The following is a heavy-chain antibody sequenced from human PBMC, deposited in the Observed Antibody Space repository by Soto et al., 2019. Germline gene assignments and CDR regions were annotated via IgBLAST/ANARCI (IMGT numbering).Heavy chain of an antibody. V-gene: IGHV3-13*05. CDR2: MGAARDP. D-gene: IGHD2-2*02. J-gene: IGHJ6*02. CDR3: ARAYTGRLPRRADYYYAMDV. Sequence: PAASLKISCATSCSIFSNFDMHWVRQVPGKGLEWVSAMGAARDPYYVGSVKGRFTISRENAKNSVYLQMNDLRAGDSAVYYCARAYTGRLPRRADYYYAMDVWGQGTTVTVSS. CDR1: CSIFSNFD.